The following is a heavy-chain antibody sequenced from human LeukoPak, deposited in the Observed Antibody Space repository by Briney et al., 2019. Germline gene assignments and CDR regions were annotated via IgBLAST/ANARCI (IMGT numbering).Heavy chain of an antibody. J-gene: IGHJ4*03. V-gene: IGHV4-39*01. Sequence: SETLSLTCTVSGGSISSSSYYWGWIRQPPGKGLEWIGSIYYSGSTYYNPSLKSRVTIPVDTSKNQFSLKLSSVTAADTAVYYCARPYYYDSSFFDYWGQGTLVTVSS. CDR1: GGSISSSSYY. D-gene: IGHD3-22*01. CDR3: ARPYYYDSSFFDY. CDR2: IYYSGST.